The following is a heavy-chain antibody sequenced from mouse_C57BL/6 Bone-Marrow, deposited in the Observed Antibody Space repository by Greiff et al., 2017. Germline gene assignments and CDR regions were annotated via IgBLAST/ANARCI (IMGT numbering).Heavy chain of an antibody. CDR3: ARVIYYDGSGVIAY. V-gene: IGHV1-64*01. Sequence: QVQLQQPGAELVKPGASVKLSCKASGYTFTSYWLHWVKQRPGQGLEWIGMIHPNSGSTNYNEKFKSKATLTVDKSSSTAYMQLSSLTSEDSAVYCCARVIYYDGSGVIAYWGQGTLVTVSA. CDR1: GYTFTSYW. J-gene: IGHJ3*01. D-gene: IGHD1-1*01. CDR2: IHPNSGST.